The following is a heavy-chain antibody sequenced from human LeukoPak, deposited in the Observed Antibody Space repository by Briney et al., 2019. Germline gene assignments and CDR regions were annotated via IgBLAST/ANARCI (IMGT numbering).Heavy chain of an antibody. CDR2: INTDGSST. D-gene: IGHD6-13*01. J-gene: IGHJ5*02. CDR3: ARESGIAAALDL. CDR1: GFTFSSYW. Sequence: PGGSLRLSCAASGFTFSSYWTHWVRHAPGNGLVWVSRINTDGSSTNYADSVKGRFTISSDNAKNTLYLQMNSLRAEDTAVYYCARESGIAAALDLWGQGTLVTVSS. V-gene: IGHV3-74*01.